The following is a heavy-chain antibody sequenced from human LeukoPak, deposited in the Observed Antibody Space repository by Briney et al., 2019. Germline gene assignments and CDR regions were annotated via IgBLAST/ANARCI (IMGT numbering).Heavy chain of an antibody. J-gene: IGHJ4*02. CDR1: GGTFSSYA. Sequence: ASVKVSCKASGGTFSSYAISWVRQAPGQGLEWMGGIIPIFGTANYAQKFQGRVTITADKSTSTAYMELSSLRSEDTAVYYCARVRSRLRPNYSDYWGQGTLVTISS. CDR3: ARVRSRLRPNYSDY. D-gene: IGHD5-12*01. V-gene: IGHV1-69*06. CDR2: IIPIFGTA.